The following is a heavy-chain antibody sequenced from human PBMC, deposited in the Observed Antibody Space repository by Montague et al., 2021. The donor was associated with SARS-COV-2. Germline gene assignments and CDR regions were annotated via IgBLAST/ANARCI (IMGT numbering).Heavy chain of an antibody. V-gene: IGHV3-30*09. CDR2: LSYDGSNK. Sequence: SLRLSCAASLFTFSNYAMHWVRQAPGKGLEWVALLSYDGSNKYYADSVKGRFAISRDNSKNTLYLQMNSLRAEDTGLYYCAREWDDITRPAHYGMDFWGQGTTVTVSS. D-gene: IGHD3-16*01. CDR3: AREWDDITRPAHYGMDF. J-gene: IGHJ6*02. CDR1: LFTFSNYA.